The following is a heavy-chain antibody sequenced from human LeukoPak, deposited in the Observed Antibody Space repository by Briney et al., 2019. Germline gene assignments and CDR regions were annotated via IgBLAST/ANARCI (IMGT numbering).Heavy chain of an antibody. Sequence: GGSLRLSCTASGFTFSSYAMSWVRQAPGKGLEWVAVIWYDGSNKYYADSVKGRFTISRDNSKNTLYLQMNSLRAEDTAVYYCARDGYDSSGYYWRSYYFDYWGQGTLVTVSS. D-gene: IGHD3-22*01. CDR1: GFTFSSYA. CDR3: ARDGYDSSGYYWRSYYFDY. V-gene: IGHV3-33*08. J-gene: IGHJ4*02. CDR2: IWYDGSNK.